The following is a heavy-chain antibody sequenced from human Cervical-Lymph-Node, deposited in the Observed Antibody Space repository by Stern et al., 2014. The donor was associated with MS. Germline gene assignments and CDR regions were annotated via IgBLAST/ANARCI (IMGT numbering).Heavy chain of an antibody. V-gene: IGHV3-48*02. CDR2: ISGSGSVI. Sequence: EVQLVESGGGLVQPGGSLRLSCVASGLILTNHSMNWVRQAPGKGLEWLSYISGSGSVIHYADSVKGRFTISRDNAKNSMFLQMNSLRDDDTAIYYCATPSPSLYWGQGTLVTVSS. CDR1: GLILTNHS. CDR3: ATPSPSLY. J-gene: IGHJ4*02.